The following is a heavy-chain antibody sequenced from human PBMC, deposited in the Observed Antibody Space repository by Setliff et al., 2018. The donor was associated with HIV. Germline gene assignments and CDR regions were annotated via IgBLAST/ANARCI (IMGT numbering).Heavy chain of an antibody. V-gene: IGHV3-21*01. Sequence: GGSLRLSCAASGFIFSNYRMNWVRQAPGKGLEWVSSISSSSTYTFYADSVKGRFTISRDNAKNSLFLQMNSLRAEDTAIYYCARLLRGGGDYFDYWGQGTLVTVSS. J-gene: IGHJ4*02. CDR3: ARLLRGGGDYFDY. CDR2: ISSSSTYT. CDR1: GFIFSNYR. D-gene: IGHD3-10*01.